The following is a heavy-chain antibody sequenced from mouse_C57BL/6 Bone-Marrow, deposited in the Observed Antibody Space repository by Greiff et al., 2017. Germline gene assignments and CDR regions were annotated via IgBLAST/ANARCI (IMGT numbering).Heavy chain of an antibody. CDR3: TLPYDFDY. V-gene: IGHV14-4*01. J-gene: IGHJ2*01. D-gene: IGHD1-1*01. CDR1: GFNIKDDY. Sequence: VQLQQSGAELVRPGASVKLSCTASGFNIKDDYMHWVKQRPDQGLEWIGWIDPENGDTEYASKFQGKATITADTSSNTAYLQLSSLTSEDTDVYYCTLPYDFDYWGQGTTLTVSS. CDR2: IDPENGDT.